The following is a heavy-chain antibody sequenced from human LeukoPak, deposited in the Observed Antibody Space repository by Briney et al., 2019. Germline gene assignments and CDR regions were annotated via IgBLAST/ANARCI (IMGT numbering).Heavy chain of an antibody. D-gene: IGHD3-16*02. CDR3: AKENYDYVWGSYRKKGFDY. Sequence: PGGSLRLSCAASGFTFSSYDMSWVRQAPGKGLEWVSSISAGGSTYYADSVKGRFTISRDNSKNTLYLQMNSLRAEDTAVYYCAKENYDYVWGSYRKKGFDYWGQGTLVTVSS. V-gene: IGHV3-23*01. J-gene: IGHJ4*02. CDR2: ISAGGST. CDR1: GFTFSSYD.